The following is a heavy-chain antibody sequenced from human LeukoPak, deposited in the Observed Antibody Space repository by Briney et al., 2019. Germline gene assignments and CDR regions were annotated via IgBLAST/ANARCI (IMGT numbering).Heavy chain of an antibody. D-gene: IGHD3-10*01. J-gene: IGHJ4*02. Sequence: GASVKVSCKASGYTFTSYGISWVLQAPGQGLEWMGWISAYNGNTNYAQKLQGSVTITTDTSTSTAYMELTSLRPDDTAVYYCARSSQAGSTYYYGSGSPFDYWGQGTLVTVSS. V-gene: IGHV1-18*01. CDR2: ISAYNGNT. CDR1: GYTFTSYG. CDR3: ARSSQAGSTYYYGSGSPFDY.